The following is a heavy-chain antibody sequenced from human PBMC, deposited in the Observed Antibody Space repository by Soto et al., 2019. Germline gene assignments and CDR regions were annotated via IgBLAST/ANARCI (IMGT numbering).Heavy chain of an antibody. CDR3: ASPSRGLLELRPYTFDY. CDR2: IIPIFGTA. J-gene: IGHJ4*02. V-gene: IGHV1-69*01. D-gene: IGHD1-7*01. CDR1: GGTSSSYT. Sequence: GASLTVSCEASGGTSSSYTSNLVRQAPGQGLEWMGGIIPIFGTANYAQKFQGRVTITADESTSTAYMELSSLRSEDTAVYYCASPSRGLLELRPYTFDYWGQGTLVTGSS.